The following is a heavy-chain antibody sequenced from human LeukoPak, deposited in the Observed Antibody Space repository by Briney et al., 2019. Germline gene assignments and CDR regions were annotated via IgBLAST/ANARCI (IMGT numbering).Heavy chain of an antibody. Sequence: SETLSLTCTVSGGSFNSGSYYWSWIRQPAGKGLEWVGRIYTSGSTNYNPSLNSRVTISVDTSKNQFSLQLTSVTAADTAVYYCARAMRVDRFFDYWGQGILVTVSS. D-gene: IGHD5-12*01. CDR1: GGSFNSGSYY. CDR2: IYTSGST. V-gene: IGHV4-61*02. J-gene: IGHJ4*02. CDR3: ARAMRVDRFFDY.